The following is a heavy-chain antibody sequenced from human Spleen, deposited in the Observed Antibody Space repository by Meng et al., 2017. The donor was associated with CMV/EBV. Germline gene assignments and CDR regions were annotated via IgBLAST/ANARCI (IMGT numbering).Heavy chain of an antibody. J-gene: IGHJ4*02. V-gene: IGHV3-9*01. CDR1: GFSFDDYV. CDR2: ISWNSKSI. Sequence: SLRLSCAASGFSFDDYVMHWVRQAPGKGLEWVSGISWNSKSIDYADSVKGRFTISRDNAKNTLFLQLNSLRADDTAVYYCARLAAALDYWGQGTLVTVSS. D-gene: IGHD6-13*01. CDR3: ARLAAALDY.